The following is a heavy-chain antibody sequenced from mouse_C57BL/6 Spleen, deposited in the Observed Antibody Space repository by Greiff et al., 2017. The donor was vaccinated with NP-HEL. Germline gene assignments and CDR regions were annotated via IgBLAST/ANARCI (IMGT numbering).Heavy chain of an antibody. CDR1: GYTFTSYW. CDR2: IHPNSGST. V-gene: IGHV1-64*01. J-gene: IGHJ2*01. Sequence: QVQLQQPGAELVKPGASVKLSCKASGYTFTSYWMHWVKQRPGQGLEWLGMIHPNSGSTNYNEKFKSKATLTVDKSSSTAYMQLSSLTSEDSAVYYCASDDGYYLSYWGQGTTLTVSS. D-gene: IGHD2-3*01. CDR3: ASDDGYYLSY.